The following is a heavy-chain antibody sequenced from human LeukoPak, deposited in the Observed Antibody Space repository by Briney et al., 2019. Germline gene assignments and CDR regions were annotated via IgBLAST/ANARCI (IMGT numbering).Heavy chain of an antibody. CDR2: ISSTSTFI. Sequence: GGSLRLSCAASGFTFSRYSMNWVRQAPGKGLEWVASISSTSTFIYSADSVKGRFTISRDNAKNSLFLQMNSLRAEDTAVYYCARELAYWGQGTLVTVSS. D-gene: IGHD6-6*01. CDR1: GFTFSRYS. J-gene: IGHJ4*02. V-gene: IGHV3-21*01. CDR3: ARELAY.